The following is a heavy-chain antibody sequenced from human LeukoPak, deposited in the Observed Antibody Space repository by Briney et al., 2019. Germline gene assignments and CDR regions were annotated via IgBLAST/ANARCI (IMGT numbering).Heavy chain of an antibody. V-gene: IGHV3-23*01. Sequence: PGGSLRLSCAASGFTFSSHAMIWVRQAPGKGLAWVSGINDSGDYTYHADSVKGRFTTSRDNSKNTVDLQMNSLRAEDTAVYYCAKSLDLAVAGIDYWGQGTLVTVSS. J-gene: IGHJ4*02. CDR2: INDSGDYT. CDR1: GFTFSSHA. D-gene: IGHD6-19*01. CDR3: AKSLDLAVAGIDY.